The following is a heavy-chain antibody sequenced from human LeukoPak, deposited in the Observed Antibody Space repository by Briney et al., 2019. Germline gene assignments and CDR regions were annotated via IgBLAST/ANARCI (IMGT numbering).Heavy chain of an antibody. CDR3: AKNHHRDYDFWSGYSYFQH. CDR2: IRYDGSNK. V-gene: IGHV3-30*02. Sequence: GGSLRLSCAASGFTFSSYAMSWVRQAPGKGLEGVAFIRYDGSNKYYADSVKGRFTISRDNSKNTLYLQMNSLRAEDTAVYYCAKNHHRDYDFWSGYSYFQHWGQGTLVTVSS. CDR1: GFTFSSYA. J-gene: IGHJ1*01. D-gene: IGHD3-3*01.